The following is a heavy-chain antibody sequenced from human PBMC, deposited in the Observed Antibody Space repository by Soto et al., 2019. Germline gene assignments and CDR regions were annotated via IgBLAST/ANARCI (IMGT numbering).Heavy chain of an antibody. Sequence: GGSLRLSCLGSGFTFSNYGMHSVRQPPGNGLQRVALISDGGDKRYYADTVRGRLIISRDNSNDTLYQRMNSRGPDDTPVYFCAKARVRIVRANSFDYRGQGTTVTVSS. V-gene: IGHV3-30*02. CDR1: GFTFSNYG. D-gene: IGHD1-26*01. J-gene: IGHJ4*02. CDR3: AKARVRIVRANSFDY. CDR2: ISDGGDKR.